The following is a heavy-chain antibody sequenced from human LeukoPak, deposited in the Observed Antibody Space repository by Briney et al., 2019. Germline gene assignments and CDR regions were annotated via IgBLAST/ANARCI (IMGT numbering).Heavy chain of an antibody. Sequence: ETLSLTCTVSGGSISSSSYYWGWIRQAPGKGLEWVSSVSGSGRNTFYPDSVEGRFTISRDNSKNTVYLQMNSLRADDTAVYYCVKSRRVGANQRGLFDYWGQGTLVTVSP. D-gene: IGHD1-26*01. CDR1: GGSISSSSYY. J-gene: IGHJ4*02. CDR3: VKSRRVGANQRGLFDY. CDR2: VSGSGRNT. V-gene: IGHV3-23*01.